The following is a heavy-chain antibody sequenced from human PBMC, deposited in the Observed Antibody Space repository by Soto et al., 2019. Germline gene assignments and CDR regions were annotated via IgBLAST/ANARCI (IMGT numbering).Heavy chain of an antibody. V-gene: IGHV1-58*01. D-gene: IGHD2-2*01. J-gene: IGHJ5*02. Sequence: SVKVSCKASGFTFTRSPVQWVRRARGQRLEWIGWIVVGSSNTNYAQRFQERVTIARDMSTSTAYMELSSLRSEYTAGDYCARVGEGVVVPAAAVSPNWFDPWGQGTLVTVSS. CDR1: GFTFTRSP. CDR2: IVVGSSNT. CDR3: ARVGEGVVVPAAAVSPNWFDP.